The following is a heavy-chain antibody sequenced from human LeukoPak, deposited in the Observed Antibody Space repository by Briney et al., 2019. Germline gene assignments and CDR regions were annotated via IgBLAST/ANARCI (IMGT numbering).Heavy chain of an antibody. Sequence: PVGYLRLSCAASGFTSSIYSMNWVRQAPGKGLERVSSISSSSSYIYYADSVKGRFTISRDNAKNSLYLRMNSLRAEDTAVYYCARDPSDSGYDFDYWGQGTLFTVSS. D-gene: IGHD5-12*01. CDR3: ARDPSDSGYDFDY. V-gene: IGHV3-21*01. J-gene: IGHJ4*02. CDR1: GFTSSIYS. CDR2: ISSSSSYI.